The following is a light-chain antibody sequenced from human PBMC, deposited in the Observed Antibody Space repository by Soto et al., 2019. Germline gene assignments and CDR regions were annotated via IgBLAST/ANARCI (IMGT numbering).Light chain of an antibody. Sequence: DIRMTQSPSTLSASVGDRVTITCRARQSISSWLAWYQQKPGKAPKLLIYKASTLDSGVPSRFSGSRSGTEFTLTISSLQPEDFETYDCQQYNGYSHWKFRQGTKVEIK. CDR2: KAS. CDR3: QQYNGYSHWK. CDR1: QSISSW. J-gene: IGKJ1*01. V-gene: IGKV1-5*03.